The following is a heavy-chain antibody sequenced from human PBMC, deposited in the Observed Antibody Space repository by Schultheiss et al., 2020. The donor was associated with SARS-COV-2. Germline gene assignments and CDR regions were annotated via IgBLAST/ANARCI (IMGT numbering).Heavy chain of an antibody. V-gene: IGHV3-23*01. CDR2: ISGSGGST. CDR3: ARDRWVANRFPGVFDY. CDR1: GFTFSSYA. J-gene: IGHJ4*02. Sequence: GGSLRLSCAASGFTFSSYAMSWVRQAPGKGLEWVSAISGSGGSTYYADSEGRFTISRDNAKNSLFLQMNSLRAEDTAVYYCARDRWVANRFPGVFDYWGQGTVVTVSS. D-gene: IGHD3-16*02.